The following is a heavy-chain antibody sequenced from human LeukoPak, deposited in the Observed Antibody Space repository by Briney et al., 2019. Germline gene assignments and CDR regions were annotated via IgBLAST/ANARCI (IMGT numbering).Heavy chain of an antibody. CDR1: GGSISSYY. J-gene: IGHJ6*03. CDR3: ARGTYYYGSGSKNYYMDV. D-gene: IGHD3-10*01. CDR2: IYYSGST. Sequence: PSETLSLTCTVSGGSISSYYWSWIRQPPGKGLEWIGYIYYSGSTNYNPSLKSRVTISVDTSKNQFSLKLSSVTAADTAVYYCARGTYYYGSGSKNYYMDVWGKGTTVTISS. V-gene: IGHV4-59*01.